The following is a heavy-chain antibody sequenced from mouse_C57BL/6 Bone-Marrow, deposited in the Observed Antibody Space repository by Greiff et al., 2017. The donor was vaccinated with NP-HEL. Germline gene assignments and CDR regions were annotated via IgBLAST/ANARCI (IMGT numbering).Heavy chain of an antibody. CDR1: GYTFTSYW. V-gene: IGHV1-61*01. CDR3: ARANTYYYGDY. CDR2: LYPSDSET. Sequence: VQLQQPGAELVRPGSSVKLSCKASGYTFTSYWMDWVKQRPGQGLEWIGNLYPSDSETHYNQKFKDKATLTVDKSSSTAYMQLSSLTSEDSAVYYCARANTYYYGDYWGQGTTLTVSS. J-gene: IGHJ2*01. D-gene: IGHD1-1*01.